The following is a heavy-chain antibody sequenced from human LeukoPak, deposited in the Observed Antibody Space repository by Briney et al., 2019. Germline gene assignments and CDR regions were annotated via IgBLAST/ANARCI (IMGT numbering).Heavy chain of an antibody. J-gene: IGHJ3*02. D-gene: IGHD6-19*01. Sequence: ASVKVSCKASGGTFSSYAMSWVRQAPGQGLEWMGKIIPIFGTANYAQKFQGRVTITADESTSTAYMELSSLRSEDTAVYYCARSLGSSGWYHDAFDIWGQGTMVTVSS. V-gene: IGHV1-69*13. CDR1: GGTFSSYA. CDR3: ARSLGSSGWYHDAFDI. CDR2: IIPIFGTA.